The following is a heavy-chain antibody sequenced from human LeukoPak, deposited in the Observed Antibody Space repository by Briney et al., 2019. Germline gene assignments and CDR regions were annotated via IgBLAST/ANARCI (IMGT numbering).Heavy chain of an antibody. J-gene: IGHJ4*02. CDR2: INPNTGGT. CDR1: GYTFTGYF. D-gene: IGHD3-3*01. V-gene: IGHV1-2*02. CDR3: ARASRITIFGVFNH. Sequence: ASVKVSCKASGYTFTGYFMHWVRQAPGQGLEWMGCINPNTGGTNNAQKFQGRFTMTRDTSISTAYMELSRLRSDDTAVYYCARASRITIFGVFNHWGQGTLVTVSS.